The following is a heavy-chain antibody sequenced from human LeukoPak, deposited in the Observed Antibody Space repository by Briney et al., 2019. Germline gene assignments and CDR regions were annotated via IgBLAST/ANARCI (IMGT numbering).Heavy chain of an antibody. D-gene: IGHD3-10*01. CDR3: ARTHYYGTGSYYPDAFDI. CDR2: INPNSGGT. J-gene: IGHJ3*02. V-gene: IGHV1-2*02. CDR1: GYTFTGYY. Sequence: ASVKVSCKASGYTFTGYYMHWVRQAPGQGLEWMGWINPNSGGTSYAQKFQGRVTMTRDTSISTAYMELSRLRSGDTAVYYCARTHYYGTGSYYPDAFDIWGQGTMVTVSS.